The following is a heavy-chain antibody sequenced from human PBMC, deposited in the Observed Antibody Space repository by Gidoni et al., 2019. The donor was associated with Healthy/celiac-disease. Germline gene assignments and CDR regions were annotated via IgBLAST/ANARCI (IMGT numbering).Heavy chain of an antibody. Sequence: QVQLQESGPGLVKPSETRSLTCTGTGGSISSYYWSWIRQPPGKGLEWVGYIYYSGSTNYTPSLKSRVTISVDTSKNQFSLKLSSVTAADTAVYYCASGGRHGYSYGPTNYWGQGTLVTVSS. CDR1: GGSISSYY. J-gene: IGHJ4*02. CDR3: ASGGRHGYSYGPTNY. D-gene: IGHD5-18*01. V-gene: IGHV4-59*01. CDR2: IYYSGST.